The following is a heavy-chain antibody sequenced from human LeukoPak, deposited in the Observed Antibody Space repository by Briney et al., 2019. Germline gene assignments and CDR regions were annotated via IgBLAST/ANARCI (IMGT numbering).Heavy chain of an antibody. J-gene: IGHJ3*02. V-gene: IGHV1-69*05. D-gene: IGHD6-13*01. Sequence: GASVKVSCKASGGTFSSYAISWVRQAPGQGLEWMGGIIPIFGTANYAQKFQGRVTITTDESTSTAYMELSSLRSEDTAVYYCATPTTNERQLVQAGAFDIWGQGTMVTVSS. CDR2: IIPIFGTA. CDR1: GGTFSSYA. CDR3: ATPTTNERQLVQAGAFDI.